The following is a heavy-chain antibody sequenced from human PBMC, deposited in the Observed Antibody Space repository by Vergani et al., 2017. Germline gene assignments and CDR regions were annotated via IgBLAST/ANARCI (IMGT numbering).Heavy chain of an antibody. D-gene: IGHD6-19*01. Sequence: QVQLVQSGAEVKKLGSSVKVSCKASGGTFSSYAISWVRQAPGQGLEWMGGIIPIFGTANYAQKFQGRVTITADESTSTAYMELSSLRSEDTAVYYCARGPAEQWLPHYYYYGMDVWGQGTTVTVSS. V-gene: IGHV1-69*12. CDR2: IIPIFGTA. J-gene: IGHJ6*02. CDR3: ARGPAEQWLPHYYYYGMDV. CDR1: GGTFSSYA.